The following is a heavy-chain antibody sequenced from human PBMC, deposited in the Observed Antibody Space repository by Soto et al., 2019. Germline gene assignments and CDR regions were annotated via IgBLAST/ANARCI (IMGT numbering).Heavy chain of an antibody. J-gene: IGHJ6*02. D-gene: IGHD6-13*01. CDR1: GFTFTSSA. Sequence: GASVKVSCKASGFTFTSSAVQWVRQARGQRLEWIGWIVVGSGNTNYAQKFQERVTITRDMSTSTAYMELRSLRSDDTAGYYCAMMCTGIAAAGTGNYYYGMDVWGQGTTVTVSS. CDR2: IVVGSGNT. V-gene: IGHV1-58*01. CDR3: AMMCTGIAAAGTGNYYYGMDV.